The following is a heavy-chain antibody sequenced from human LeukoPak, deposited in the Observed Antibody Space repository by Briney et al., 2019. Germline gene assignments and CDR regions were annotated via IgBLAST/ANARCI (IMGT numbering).Heavy chain of an antibody. Sequence: ASVKVSCKASGGTFSSYAISWVRQAPGQGLEWMGGIIPIFGTANYAQNVQGRVTITTDEATSTAYMELSSLRSEDTAVYYCARAPHTEYSSSSGYFDYWGQGPLVPVSS. D-gene: IGHD6-6*01. CDR1: GGTFSSYA. J-gene: IGHJ4*02. V-gene: IGHV1-69*05. CDR3: ARAPHTEYSSSSGYFDY. CDR2: IIPIFGTA.